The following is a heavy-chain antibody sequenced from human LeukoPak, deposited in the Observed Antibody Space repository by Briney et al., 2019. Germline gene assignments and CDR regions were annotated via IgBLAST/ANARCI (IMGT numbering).Heavy chain of an antibody. CDR1: GFTFSSYAM. Sequence: PGGSLRLSCAASGFTFSSYAMSWVRQPPGKGLEWIGEIYHSGSTNYNPSLKSPVTISVDKSKNQFSLKLSSVTAADTAVYYCASCCMAAAGSDAFDIWGQGTMVTVSS. CDR3: ASCCMAAAGSDAFDI. J-gene: IGHJ3*02. V-gene: IGHV4-4*02. CDR2: IYHSGST. D-gene: IGHD6-13*01.